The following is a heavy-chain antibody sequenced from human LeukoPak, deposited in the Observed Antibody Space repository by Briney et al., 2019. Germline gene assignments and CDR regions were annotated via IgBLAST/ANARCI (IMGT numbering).Heavy chain of an antibody. J-gene: IGHJ3*02. CDR1: GFTFSSYW. Sequence: GGSLRLSCAASGFTFSSYWMSWVRQAPGKGLEWVANIKQDGSEKYYVDSVKGRFTISRDNSKNTLYLQMNSLRAEDTAVYYCAISLVVGGAFDIWGQGTMVTVSS. V-gene: IGHV3-7*03. CDR2: IKQDGSEK. D-gene: IGHD2-21*01. CDR3: AISLVVGGAFDI.